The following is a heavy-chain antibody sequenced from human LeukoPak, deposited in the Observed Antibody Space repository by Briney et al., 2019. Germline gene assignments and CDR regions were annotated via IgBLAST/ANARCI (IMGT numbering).Heavy chain of an antibody. J-gene: IGHJ4*02. D-gene: IGHD3-22*01. CDR1: GGSFSGYY. CDR3: ARGAGYYDSSGYYTY. V-gene: IGHV4-34*01. CDR2: INHSGST. Sequence: PSETLSLTCAVYGGSFSGYYWSWIRQPPGKGLEWIGEINHSGSTNYNPSLKSRVTISVDTSKNQFSLKLSSVTAADTAVYYCARGAGYYDSSGYYTYWGQGTLVTVSS.